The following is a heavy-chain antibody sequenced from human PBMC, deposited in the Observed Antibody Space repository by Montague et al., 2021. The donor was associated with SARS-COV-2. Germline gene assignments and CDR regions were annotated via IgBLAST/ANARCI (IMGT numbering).Heavy chain of an antibody. V-gene: IGHV4-34*01. CDR3: ARLGAITLVRGITKADFSNYGMDV. D-gene: IGHD3-10*01. CDR1: SGSFRGYY. CDR2: INHSGST. Sequence: ETLSLTCAVSSGSFRGYYWSWIRQPPGKELEWIGEINHSGSTTYNPSLESRVSISVDTSNKQFSLKVTSVTAADTAVYYCARLGAITLVRGITKADFSNYGMDVWGQGTTVTVSS. J-gene: IGHJ6*02.